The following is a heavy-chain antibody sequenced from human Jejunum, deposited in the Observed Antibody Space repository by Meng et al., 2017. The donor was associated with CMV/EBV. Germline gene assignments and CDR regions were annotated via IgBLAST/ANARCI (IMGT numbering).Heavy chain of an antibody. CDR1: FSNSA. CDR2: VRAGNGHT. D-gene: IGHD2-2*01. V-gene: IGHV1-3*01. J-gene: IGHJ5*02. CDR3: ARGGRYCSSSSCFGDLDH. Sequence: FSNSARGWVHQGPGQRLEWKGWVRAGNGHTKYSKQYQGKVTISRATSAGTVYMELSSLRSEGTAEDHGARGGRYCSSSSCFGDLDHWGQGTLVTVSS.